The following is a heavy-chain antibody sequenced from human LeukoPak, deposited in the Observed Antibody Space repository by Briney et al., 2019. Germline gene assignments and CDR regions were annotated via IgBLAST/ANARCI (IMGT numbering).Heavy chain of an antibody. CDR2: ISGSGGST. CDR1: GFTFSSYA. CDR3: AKKGPTMVRGVIITYYYYYYMDV. Sequence: GGSLRLSCAASGFTFSSYAMSWVRQAPGKGLEWVSAISGSGGSTYYADSAKGRFTISRDNSKNTLYLQMNSLRAEDTAVYYCAKKGPTMVRGVIITYYYYYYMDVWGKGTTVTVSS. V-gene: IGHV3-23*01. J-gene: IGHJ6*03. D-gene: IGHD3-10*01.